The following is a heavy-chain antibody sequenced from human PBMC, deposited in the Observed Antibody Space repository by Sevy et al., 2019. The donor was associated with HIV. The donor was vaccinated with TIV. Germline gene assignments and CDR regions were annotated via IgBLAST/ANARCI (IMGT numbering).Heavy chain of an antibody. Sequence: GGSLRLSCAASGFTFDDYAMHWVRQAPGKGLEWVSGISWNSGSIGYADSVKGRFTISRDNAKNSLYLQMNSLRAEDTALYYCASMGGDYYDGSGYHGFYGMDVWGQGTTVTVSS. V-gene: IGHV3-9*01. CDR2: ISWNSGSI. CDR3: ASMGGDYYDGSGYHGFYGMDV. CDR1: GFTFDDYA. D-gene: IGHD3-22*01. J-gene: IGHJ6*02.